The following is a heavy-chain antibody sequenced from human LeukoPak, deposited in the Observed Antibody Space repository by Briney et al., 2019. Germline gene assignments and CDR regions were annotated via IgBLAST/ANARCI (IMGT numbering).Heavy chain of an antibody. V-gene: IGHV1-58*02. CDR1: GFTSTSSA. CDR3: AAAPSIAARPDLMNYFDY. D-gene: IGHD6-6*01. CDR2: IVVGSGNT. Sequence: ASVKVSCKASGFTSTSSAMQWVRQARGQRLEWIGWIVVGSGNTNYAQKFQERVTITRDMSTSTAYMELSSLRSEDTAVYYCAAAPSIAARPDLMNYFDYWGQGTLVTVSS. J-gene: IGHJ4*02.